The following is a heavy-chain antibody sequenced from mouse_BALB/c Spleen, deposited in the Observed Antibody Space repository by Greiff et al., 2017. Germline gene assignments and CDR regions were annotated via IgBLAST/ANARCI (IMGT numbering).Heavy chain of an antibody. J-gene: IGHJ3*01. CDR2: INSNGGST. V-gene: IGHV5-6-3*01. D-gene: IGHD4-1*01. CDR3: ARDANSDWFAY. CDR1: GFTFSSHG. Sequence: EVKLMEPGGGLVQPGGSLKLSCAASGFTFSSHGMSWVRPTPDTRLALVATINSNGGSTYYPDSVKGRFTISRDNAKNTLYLQMSSLKSEDTAMYYWARDANSDWFAYWGQGTLVTVAA.